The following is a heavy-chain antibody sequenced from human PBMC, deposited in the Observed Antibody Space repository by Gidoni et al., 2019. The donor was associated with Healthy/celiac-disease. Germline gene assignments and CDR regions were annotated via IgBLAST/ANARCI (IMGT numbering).Heavy chain of an antibody. Sequence: QVQLVEAGGGVVQSGGSLRLSCAASGLTFTSYGMHWVRQAPGKGLEWVAFIQYDGSNKYYADSVKGRFTISRDNSKNTLYLQMNSLRAEDTAVYYCAKRGCGGDCYSGFDYWGQGTLVTVSS. CDR3: AKRGCGGDCYSGFDY. D-gene: IGHD2-21*02. CDR1: GLTFTSYG. V-gene: IGHV3-30*02. J-gene: IGHJ4*02. CDR2: IQYDGSNK.